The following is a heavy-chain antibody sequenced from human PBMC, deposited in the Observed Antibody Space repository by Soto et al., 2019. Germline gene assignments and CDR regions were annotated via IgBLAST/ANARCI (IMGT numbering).Heavy chain of an antibody. CDR3: AGIRAFYYYIDG. J-gene: IGHJ6*03. CDR2: INHSGSA. V-gene: IGHV4-34*01. CDR1: GGAFSDYY. Sequence: QVQLQQWGAGLVKPAETLSLTCTVHGGAFSDYYWTWIRQSPGKGLEWIGEINHSGSANHNPSIKGRVAISVDTSNNQFSLRLHSVTASDAAVYYCAGIRAFYYYIDGWGKGTTVTVSS. D-gene: IGHD3-10*01.